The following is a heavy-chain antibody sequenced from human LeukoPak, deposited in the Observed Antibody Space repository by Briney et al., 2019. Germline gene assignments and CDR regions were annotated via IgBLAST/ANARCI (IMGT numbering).Heavy chain of an antibody. CDR2: ISSSRGYI. CDR3: ARGYYDSSSFFDY. J-gene: IGHJ4*02. CDR1: GFTFSDAW. D-gene: IGHD3-22*01. Sequence: GGSLRLSCAVSGFTFSDAWMSWVRQAPGKGLGWVSSISSSRGYIYYADSLKGRFTISGDNAKSSLYLQMNGLRAEDTAVYYCARGYYDSSSFFDYWGQGTLVTVSS. V-gene: IGHV3-21*06.